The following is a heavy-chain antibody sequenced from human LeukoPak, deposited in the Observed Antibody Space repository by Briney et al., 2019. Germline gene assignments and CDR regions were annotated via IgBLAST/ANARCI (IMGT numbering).Heavy chain of an antibody. Sequence: PGGSLRLSCAASGFTFSSYSMNWVRQAPGKGLEWVSYISSSSSTIYYADSVKGRFTISRDNAKNSLYLQMNSLRAEDTAVYYCARYIPGYSSGWYANLYGDYYFDYWGQGTLVTVSS. D-gene: IGHD6-19*01. J-gene: IGHJ4*02. CDR1: GFTFSSYS. CDR2: ISSSSSTI. CDR3: ARYIPGYSSGWYANLYGDYYFDY. V-gene: IGHV3-48*01.